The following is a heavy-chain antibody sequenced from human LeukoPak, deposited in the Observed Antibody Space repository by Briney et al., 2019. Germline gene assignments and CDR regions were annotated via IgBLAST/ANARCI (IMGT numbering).Heavy chain of an antibody. CDR3: ARLAVVNGYDYYYYMDV. D-gene: IGHD4-23*01. J-gene: IGHJ6*03. Sequence: GSSVKVSCKASGGTFSSYAISWVRQAPGQGLEWMGGIIPIFGTANYAQKFQGRVTITADKSTSTAYMELSSLRSEDTAVYYCARLAVVNGYDYYYYMDVWGKGTTVTVSS. V-gene: IGHV1-69*06. CDR2: IIPIFGTA. CDR1: GGTFSSYA.